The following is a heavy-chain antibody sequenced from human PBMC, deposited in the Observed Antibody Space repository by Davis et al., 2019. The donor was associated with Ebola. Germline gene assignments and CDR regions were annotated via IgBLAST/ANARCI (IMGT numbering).Heavy chain of an antibody. CDR1: GFPCSKYG. Sequence: PGGSLRLSCSASGFPCSKYGMQWVRQAPGKGLEWVAALSYDGSHENHAQSVKGRFTISRDNSKNTLYLQMNSLRAEDTAVYYCATQGVRYGDYPFDFWGPGTLVTVSS. J-gene: IGHJ4*02. CDR2: LSYDGSHE. D-gene: IGHD4-17*01. CDR3: ATQGVRYGDYPFDF. V-gene: IGHV3-30*03.